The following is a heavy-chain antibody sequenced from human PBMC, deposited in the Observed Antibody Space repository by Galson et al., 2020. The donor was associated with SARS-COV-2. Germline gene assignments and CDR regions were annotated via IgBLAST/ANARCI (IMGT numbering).Heavy chain of an antibody. CDR3: TWTTVTLQWDF. J-gene: IGHJ4*02. CDR2: VKSKTDGGTT. CDR1: GFTFSNAW. Sequence: GGSLRLSCAASGFTFSNAWMSWVRQAPGKGLEWVGRVKSKTDGGTTDYAAPGKGRFIISRDDSKNTLYLQIDSLKTEDTAVYYCTWTTVTLQWDFWGQGTQVTVSS. V-gene: IGHV3-15*01. D-gene: IGHD4-17*01.